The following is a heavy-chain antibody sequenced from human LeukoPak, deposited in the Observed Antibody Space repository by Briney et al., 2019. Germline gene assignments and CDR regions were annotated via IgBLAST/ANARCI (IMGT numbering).Heavy chain of an antibody. CDR3: TRVGSSWTFDY. CDR1: GFTFSSYG. V-gene: IGHV3-49*04. Sequence: GGSLRLSCAASGFTFSSYGMHWVRQAPGKGLEWVGFIRSKAYGGTTEYAASVKGRFTISRDDSKSIAYLQMNSLKTEDTAVYYCTRVGSSWTFDYWGQGTLVTVSS. J-gene: IGHJ4*02. D-gene: IGHD6-13*01. CDR2: IRSKAYGGTT.